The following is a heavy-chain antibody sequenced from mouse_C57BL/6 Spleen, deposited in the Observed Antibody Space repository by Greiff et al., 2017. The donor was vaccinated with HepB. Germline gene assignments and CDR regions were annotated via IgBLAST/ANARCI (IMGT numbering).Heavy chain of an antibody. CDR1: GFTFSSYG. J-gene: IGHJ4*01. CDR3: ARPTTVVGYAMDY. V-gene: IGHV5-6*01. Sequence: EVKLQESGGDLVKPGGSLKLSCAASGFTFSSYGMSWVRQTPDKRLEWVATISSGGSYNYYPDSVKGRFTISRDNAKNTLYLQMSSLKSEDTAMYYCARPTTVVGYAMDYWGQGTSVTVSS. CDR2: ISSGGSYN. D-gene: IGHD1-1*01.